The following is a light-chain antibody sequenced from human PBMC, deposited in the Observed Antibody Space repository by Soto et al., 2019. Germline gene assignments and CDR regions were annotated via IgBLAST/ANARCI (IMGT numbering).Light chain of an antibody. Sequence: QSALTQPASVSGSPGQSITISCTGTSSDVGNYNFVSWHQQHPGKAPKLLIFEVTNRPSGVSSRFSGSKSGNTASLTISGLQAEDEADYYCASYTSSNTLVLGTGTKGTVL. J-gene: IGLJ1*01. CDR2: EVT. V-gene: IGLV2-14*01. CDR3: ASYTSSNTLV. CDR1: SSDVGNYNF.